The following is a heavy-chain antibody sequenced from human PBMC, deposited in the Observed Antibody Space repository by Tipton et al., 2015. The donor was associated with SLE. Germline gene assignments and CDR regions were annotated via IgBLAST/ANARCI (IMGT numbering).Heavy chain of an antibody. Sequence: TLSLTCAVYGGSFSGYYWSWIRQPPGKGLEWIGEINHSGGTNYNPSLKSRVTVSVDTSKNQFSLKLSSVTAADTAVYYCARAPRGYNYGVRVSYFDLWGRGTLVTVSS. CDR3: ARAPRGYNYGVRVSYFDL. D-gene: IGHD5-18*01. V-gene: IGHV4-34*01. CDR2: INHSGGT. CDR1: GGSFSGYY. J-gene: IGHJ2*01.